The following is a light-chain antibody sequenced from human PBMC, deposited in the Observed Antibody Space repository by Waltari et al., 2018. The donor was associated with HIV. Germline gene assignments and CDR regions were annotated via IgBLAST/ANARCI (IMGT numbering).Light chain of an antibody. V-gene: IGLV3-27*01. Sequence: SSELTQPSSVSVSPGQTARITCSGDVLAKKYARWFQQKPGQAPVPVFYKERGRRSGTPERFSGSSSGTTVTLTISGAQVEDEADYYCYSAADNNLRVFGGGTKLTV. CDR3: YSAADNNLRV. J-gene: IGLJ3*02. CDR2: KER. CDR1: VLAKKY.